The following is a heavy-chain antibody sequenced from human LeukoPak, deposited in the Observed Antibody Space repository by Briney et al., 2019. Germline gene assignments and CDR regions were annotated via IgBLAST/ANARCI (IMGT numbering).Heavy chain of an antibody. V-gene: IGHV1-8*01. CDR2: MNPNSGRR. CDR3: ARGLRSDH. Sequence: GASVKVSCKASGYTFSNYDINWVRQAPGQGLEWMGWMNPNSGRRVYAQKFQGRVTMTRNSSINTAYMELTSLRSDDTAVYYCARGLRSDHWGQGTLVTVSS. J-gene: IGHJ4*02. CDR1: GYTFSNYD. D-gene: IGHD3-16*02.